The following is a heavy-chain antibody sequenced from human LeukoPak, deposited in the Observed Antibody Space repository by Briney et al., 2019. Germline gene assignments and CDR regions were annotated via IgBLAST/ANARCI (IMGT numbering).Heavy chain of an antibody. CDR3: ARVASSGNDAFDI. J-gene: IGHJ3*02. CDR1: GYTFTSYY. V-gene: IGHV1-46*01. D-gene: IGHD3-10*01. CDR2: INPSGGST. Sequence: ASVKVSCKASGYTFTSYYIHWVRQAPGQGLEWMGIINPSGGSTSYAQKFQGRVTMTRDTSTSTVYMELSSLRSEDTAVYYCARVASSGNDAFDIWGQGTMATVSS.